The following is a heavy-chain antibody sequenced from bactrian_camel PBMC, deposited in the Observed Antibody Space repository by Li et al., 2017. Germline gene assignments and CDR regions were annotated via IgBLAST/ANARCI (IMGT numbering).Heavy chain of an antibody. Sequence: HVQLVESGGGSVQAGGSLRLSCVASGLTVASACMGWFRQAPGKEREGVAVINRGGNTDYHDSVRGRFTISKDNAKHTLYLQMNSLKPEDTAMYYCAANGVLQHCGGWYLRSTDDKYWGQGAQVTVS. CDR3: AANGVLQHCGGWYLRSTDDKY. V-gene: IGHV3S55*01. CDR2: INRGGNT. CDR1: GLTVASAC. D-gene: IGHD3*01. J-gene: IGHJ4*01.